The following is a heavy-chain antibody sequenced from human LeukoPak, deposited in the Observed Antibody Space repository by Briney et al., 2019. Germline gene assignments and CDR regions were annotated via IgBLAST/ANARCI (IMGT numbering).Heavy chain of an antibody. CDR3: ARGGYYDYVWGSYRYAYYFDY. CDR2: MNPNSGNT. V-gene: IGHV1-8*02. J-gene: IGHJ4*02. D-gene: IGHD3-16*02. Sequence: ASVKVSCKASGYTFTSYGISWVRQAPGQGLEWMGWMNPNSGNTGCAQKFQGRVTMTRNTSISTAYMELSSLRSEDTAVYYCARGGYYDYVWGSYRYAYYFDYWGQGTLVTVSS. CDR1: GYTFTSYG.